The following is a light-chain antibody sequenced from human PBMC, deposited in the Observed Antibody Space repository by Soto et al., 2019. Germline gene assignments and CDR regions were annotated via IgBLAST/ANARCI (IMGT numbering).Light chain of an antibody. V-gene: IGLV1-40*01. J-gene: IGLJ3*02. CDR1: SSNIGAGYD. CDR3: QSYASSLGGGGV. Sequence: QSVLTQPPSVSGAPGQRVTISCTGSSSNIGAGYDVHWYQQLPGTAPKLLIYGNNNRPSGVPDRFSGSKYGTSAPLGINGLQAEDEADYYCQSYASSLGGGGVFGGGTKPTVL. CDR2: GNN.